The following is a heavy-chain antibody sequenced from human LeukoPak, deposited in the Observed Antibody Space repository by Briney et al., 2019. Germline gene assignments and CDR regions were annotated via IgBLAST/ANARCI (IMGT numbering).Heavy chain of an antibody. D-gene: IGHD6-13*01. CDR2: ISGGST. Sequence: GGSLRLSCAASGFTVSTNYMSWVRQAPGKGLEWVSSISGGSTYYADSRKGRFTISRDNSKNTLHLQMNSLRAEDTAVYYCARTPSSEQQLSFDNWGQGTLVTVSS. V-gene: IGHV3-38-3*01. CDR1: GFTVSTNY. J-gene: IGHJ4*02. CDR3: ARTPSSEQQLSFDN.